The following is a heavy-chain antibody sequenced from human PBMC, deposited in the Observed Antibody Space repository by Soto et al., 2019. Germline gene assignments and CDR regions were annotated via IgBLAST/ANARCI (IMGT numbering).Heavy chain of an antibody. CDR3: AHCTLHDYGDYDPGTSHVFDS. D-gene: IGHD4-17*01. Sequence: SGPTLVNPTQTLTVTCTCSGFSLSNSGVGVAWIRQPPGKALEWLALIYGDNDKRYSPSLKTRLTITKDTSKNQVVLTMTNMDPVDTATYYCAHCTLHDYGDYDPGTSHVFDSWGQGTLVTVSS. CDR1: GFSLSNSGVG. J-gene: IGHJ4*02. V-gene: IGHV2-5*02. CDR2: IYGDNDK.